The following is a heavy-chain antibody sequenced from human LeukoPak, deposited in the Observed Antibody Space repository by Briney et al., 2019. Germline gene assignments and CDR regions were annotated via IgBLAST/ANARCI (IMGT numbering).Heavy chain of an antibody. V-gene: IGHV3-7*04. D-gene: IGHD1-1*01. Sequence: PGGSLGLSCAASGFTFGNYWMAWVRQAPGKGLEWVANIKFDESEKHYVDSVKGRFTISRDTAKNSLYLQMNSLGAEDTAVYFCTRVTTNGYFEYWGQGTLVTVSS. CDR2: IKFDESEK. CDR3: TRVTTNGYFEY. CDR1: GFTFGNYW. J-gene: IGHJ4*02.